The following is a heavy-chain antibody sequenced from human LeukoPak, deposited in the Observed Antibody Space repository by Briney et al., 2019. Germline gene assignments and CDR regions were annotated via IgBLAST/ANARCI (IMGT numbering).Heavy chain of an antibody. D-gene: IGHD1-26*01. Sequence: SVKVSCKASGGTFSSYAISWVRQAPGQGLEWMGRIIPILGIANYAQKFQGRVTITADKSTSTAYMELSSLRSEDTAVYYCARDLEWELTGYYFDYWGQGTLVTVSS. J-gene: IGHJ4*02. CDR2: IIPILGIA. V-gene: IGHV1-69*04. CDR1: GGTFSSYA. CDR3: ARDLEWELTGYYFDY.